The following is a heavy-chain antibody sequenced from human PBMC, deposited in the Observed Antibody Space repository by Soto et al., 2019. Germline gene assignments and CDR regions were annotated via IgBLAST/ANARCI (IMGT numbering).Heavy chain of an antibody. Sequence: ASVKVSCKASGYTFTGYYMHWVRQAPGQGLEWMGWINPNSGGTNYAQKFQGRVTMTRDTSISTAYMELSRLRSDDTAVYYCARGRSSWIPNWFDPWGQGTLVTVSS. CDR1: GYTFTGYY. CDR3: ARGRSSWIPNWFDP. CDR2: INPNSGGT. J-gene: IGHJ5*02. D-gene: IGHD6-13*01. V-gene: IGHV1-2*02.